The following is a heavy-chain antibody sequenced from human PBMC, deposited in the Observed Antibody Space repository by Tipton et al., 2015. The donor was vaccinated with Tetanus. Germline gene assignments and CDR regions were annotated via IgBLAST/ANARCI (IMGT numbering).Heavy chain of an antibody. CDR3: AKSDRVTRTSWYFHD. CDR1: GGSVRSGDYS. J-gene: IGHJ4*02. V-gene: IGHV4-39*01. D-gene: IGHD2-2*01. Sequence: LRLSCTVSGGSVRSGDYSWNWIRQPPGKGLEWIGSLDYSGNTYYNSSLMSRVTISVDTSKNQFSLRLNSVTAVDTAVYYCAKSDRVTRTSWYFHDWGQGTLVTVSS. CDR2: LDYSGNT.